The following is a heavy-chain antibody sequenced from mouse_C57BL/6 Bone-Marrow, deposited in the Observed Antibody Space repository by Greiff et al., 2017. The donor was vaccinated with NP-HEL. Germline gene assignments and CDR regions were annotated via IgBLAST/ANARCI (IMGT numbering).Heavy chain of an antibody. CDR1: GYAFSSSW. Sequence: QVQLQQSGPELVKPGASVKISCKASGYAFSSSWMNWVKQRPEKGLEWIGRIYPGDGDTNYNGKFKGKATLTADKSSSTAYMHLSSLTSEDAAVDFCARKYYGSSYAKYYFDYWGQGTTLTVSS. CDR3: ARKYYGSSYAKYYFDY. CDR2: IYPGDGDT. J-gene: IGHJ2*01. D-gene: IGHD1-1*01. V-gene: IGHV1-82*01.